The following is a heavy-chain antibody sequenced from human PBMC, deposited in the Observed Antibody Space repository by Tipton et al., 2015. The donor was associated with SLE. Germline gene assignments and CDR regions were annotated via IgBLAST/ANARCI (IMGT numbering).Heavy chain of an antibody. D-gene: IGHD3-3*01. CDR1: GFTFSSYG. Sequence: SLRLSCAASGFTFSSYGMHWVRQAPGKGLECVAVIWYDGSNKYYADSVKGRFTISRDNSKNTLYLQMNSLRAEDTAVYYCAKGPTDFWNGYWNYLDPWGQGTLVTVSS. V-gene: IGHV3-33*03. CDR2: IWYDGSNK. J-gene: IGHJ5*02. CDR3: AKGPTDFWNGYWNYLDP.